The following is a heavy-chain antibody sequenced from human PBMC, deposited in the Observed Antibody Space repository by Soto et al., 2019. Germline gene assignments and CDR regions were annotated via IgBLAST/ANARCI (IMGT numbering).Heavy chain of an antibody. CDR1: GGSFSGYY. CDR3: ARGLPYYYYYYMDV. J-gene: IGHJ6*03. V-gene: IGHV4-34*01. Sequence: SETLSLTCAVYGGSFSGYYWSWIRQPPGKGLEWIGEINHSGSTNYNPSLKSRVTISVDTSKNQFSLKLSSVTAADTAVYYCARGLPYYYYYYMDVWGKGTTVTVSS. CDR2: INHSGST.